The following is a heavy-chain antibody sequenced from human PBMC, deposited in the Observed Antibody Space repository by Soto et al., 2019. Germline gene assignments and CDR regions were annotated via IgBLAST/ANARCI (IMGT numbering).Heavy chain of an antibody. CDR2: SWYDGSNK. D-gene: IGHD3-9*01. CDR3: ARDQAPHYDILTGYLRYYYYGMDV. J-gene: IGHJ6*02. Sequence: GRSLRLSCAASGFTCSSYGMHWVRQAPGKWLEWVAVSWYDGSNKYYADSVKGRFTISRDNSKNTLYLQMNSLRAEDTAVYYCARDQAPHYDILTGYLRYYYYGMDVWGQGSTVTVSS. V-gene: IGHV3-33*01. CDR1: GFTCSSYG.